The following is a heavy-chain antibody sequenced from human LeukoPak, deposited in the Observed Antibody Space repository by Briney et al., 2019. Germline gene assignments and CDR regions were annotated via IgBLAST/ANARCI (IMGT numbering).Heavy chain of an antibody. CDR1: GFNFDRYT. J-gene: IGHJ4*02. Sequence: GGSLRLSCTTSGFNFDRYTIRWVRQAPGKGLEGVSLAGWAGGTTFYSDSVRGRFTISRDSGGKSVYLQMNSLTTDDTAFYFCAKELDTMFFDYWGQGALVTVSS. CDR3: AKELDTMFFDY. CDR2: AGWAGGTT. V-gene: IGHV3-43*01. D-gene: IGHD3-10*02.